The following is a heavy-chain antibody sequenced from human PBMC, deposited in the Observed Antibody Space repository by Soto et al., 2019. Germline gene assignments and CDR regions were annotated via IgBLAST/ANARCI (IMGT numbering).Heavy chain of an antibody. V-gene: IGHV1-69*13. Sequence: SVKVSCKASGGTFSSYAISWVRQAPGQGLEWMGGIIPIFGTANYAQKFQGRVTITADESTSTAYMELSSLRSEDTAVYYCARDWAPPHYYDSSGFEWFDPWGQGTLVTVSS. CDR3: ARDWAPPHYYDSSGFEWFDP. J-gene: IGHJ5*02. CDR2: IIPIFGTA. D-gene: IGHD3-22*01. CDR1: GGTFSSYA.